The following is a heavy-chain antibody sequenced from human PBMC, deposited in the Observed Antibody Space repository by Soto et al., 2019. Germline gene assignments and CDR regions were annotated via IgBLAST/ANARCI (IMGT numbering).Heavy chain of an antibody. D-gene: IGHD3-10*01. Sequence: EASVKVSCKASGYTFTSYDINWVRQATGQGLEWMGWMNPNSGNTGYAQKFQGRVTMTRNTSISTAYMELSSLRSEDTAVYYCARGINYYASGDDAFDIWGQGTMVTVSS. CDR3: ARGINYYASGDDAFDI. CDR1: GYTFTSYD. J-gene: IGHJ3*02. CDR2: MNPNSGNT. V-gene: IGHV1-8*01.